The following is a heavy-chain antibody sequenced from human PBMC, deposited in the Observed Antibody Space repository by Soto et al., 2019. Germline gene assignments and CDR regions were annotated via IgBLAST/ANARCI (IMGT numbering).Heavy chain of an antibody. CDR2: IYYSGSA. CDR1: GGSISSSTYY. J-gene: IGHJ6*02. Sequence: LQLQESGPGLVKPSETLSLTCTVSGGSISSSTYYWGWIRQPPGKGLEWIGMIYYSGSAYYNPSLKSRVTISIDTSKNQFSLRLSSVTAADTAVYYCARHGVDYGDYASYYYYGMDVWGRGTTVTVSS. CDR3: ARHGVDYGDYASYYYYGMDV. V-gene: IGHV4-39*01. D-gene: IGHD4-17*01.